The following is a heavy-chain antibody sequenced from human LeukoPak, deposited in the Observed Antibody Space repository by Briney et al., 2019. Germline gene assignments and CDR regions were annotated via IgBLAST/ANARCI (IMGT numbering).Heavy chain of an antibody. V-gene: IGHV3-23*01. CDR2: ISASGGST. J-gene: IGHJ4*02. CDR3: GERETHHGSGSYYDY. Sequence: GGSLRLSCAASGLTFSSYWMSWVRQAPGKGLEWVSGISASGGSTYYADSVKGRFTISRDNPKNMLYLQMSTLRAEDTAVYYCGERETHHGSGSYYDYWGQGTLVTVSS. D-gene: IGHD3-10*01. CDR1: GLTFSSYW.